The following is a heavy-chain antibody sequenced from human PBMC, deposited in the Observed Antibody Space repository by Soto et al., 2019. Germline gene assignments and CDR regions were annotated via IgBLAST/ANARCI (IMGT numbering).Heavy chain of an antibody. CDR1: GFTFSNYW. V-gene: IGHV3-7*05. CDR2: IKQDESEK. Sequence: EVQLVESGGGLVQPGGSLRLSCAASGFTFSNYWMSWVRQAPGKGLEWVANIKQDESEKYYVDSVKGRFTISRDNAKNSLYLQMNSLRAEDTAVYCCARVRTENYYGMDVWGRGTTVTVSS. J-gene: IGHJ6*02. CDR3: ARVRTENYYGMDV.